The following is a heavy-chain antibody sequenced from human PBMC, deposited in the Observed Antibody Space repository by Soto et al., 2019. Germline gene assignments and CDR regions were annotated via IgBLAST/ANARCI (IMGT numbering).Heavy chain of an antibody. D-gene: IGHD3-22*01. V-gene: IGHV4-4*02. Sequence: SETLSLTCAVSGGSISSSNWWSWVRQPPGKGLEWIGEIFHSGSTNYNPSLKSRVTISVDKSKNQFSLKLSSVTAADTAVYYCARHGMDYYDRSGYYYSPYYFDYWGQGTLVT. CDR1: GGSISSSNW. CDR3: ARHGMDYYDRSGYYYSPYYFDY. J-gene: IGHJ4*02. CDR2: IFHSGST.